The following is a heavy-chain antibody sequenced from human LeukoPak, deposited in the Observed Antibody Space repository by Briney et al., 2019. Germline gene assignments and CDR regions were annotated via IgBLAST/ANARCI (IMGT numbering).Heavy chain of an antibody. CDR1: GFTFSSYA. CDR2: INWNGGST. J-gene: IGHJ4*02. CDR3: ARVSSSWYLGD. Sequence: GGTLRLSCAASGFTFSSYAMSWVRQAPGKGLEWVSGINWNGGSTGYADSVKGRFTISRDNAKNSLYLQMNSLRAEDTALYYCARVSSSWYLGDWGQGTLVTVSS. V-gene: IGHV3-20*04. D-gene: IGHD6-13*01.